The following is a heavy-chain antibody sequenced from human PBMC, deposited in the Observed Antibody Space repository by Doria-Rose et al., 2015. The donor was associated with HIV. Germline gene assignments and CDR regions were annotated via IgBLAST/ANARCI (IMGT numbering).Heavy chain of an antibody. J-gene: IGHJ4*02. CDR3: ARMGSYRELDY. D-gene: IGHD3-3*01. CDR1: GASVSSRGYY. Sequence: ESGPGLVKPSETLSLTCSVSGASVSSRGYYWNWIRQVPGKGLESLGYTYYTGTSDYSPSLKSRLNMAVDTSKNQFSLKLSFVTVADTAVYYCARMGSYRELDYWGQGALVTVSA. V-gene: IGHV4-31*03. CDR2: TYYTGTS.